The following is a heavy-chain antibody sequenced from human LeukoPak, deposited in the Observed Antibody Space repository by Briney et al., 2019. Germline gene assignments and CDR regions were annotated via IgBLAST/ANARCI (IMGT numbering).Heavy chain of an antibody. D-gene: IGHD5-18*01. Sequence: PGGSLTLTCAASGFTFITYSLNWVRQAPGKGLEWVSFISTGSSTIYYADSVKGRFTISRDNAKNSLYLQMNSLRDEDTAVYYCARVAERQLWLRSAFDYWGQGTLVTVSS. CDR1: GFTFITYS. J-gene: IGHJ4*02. CDR2: ISTGSSTI. CDR3: ARVAERQLWLRSAFDY. V-gene: IGHV3-48*02.